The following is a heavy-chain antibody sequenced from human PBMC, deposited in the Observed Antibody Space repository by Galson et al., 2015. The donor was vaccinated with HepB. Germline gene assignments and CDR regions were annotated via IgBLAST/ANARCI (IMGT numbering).Heavy chain of an antibody. J-gene: IGHJ6*02. CDR1: GFTVSSKY. Sequence: SLRLSCAASGFTVSSKYMTWVRQAPGKGLEWVSVIHNTGNTYYADSVKGRFTISRDNSKNTLYLQMNSLRAEDTAVYYCAKESRYCSGGSCYRSYHYGMDVWGQGTTVTVSS. V-gene: IGHV3-66*03. D-gene: IGHD2-15*01. CDR2: IHNTGNT. CDR3: AKESRYCSGGSCYRSYHYGMDV.